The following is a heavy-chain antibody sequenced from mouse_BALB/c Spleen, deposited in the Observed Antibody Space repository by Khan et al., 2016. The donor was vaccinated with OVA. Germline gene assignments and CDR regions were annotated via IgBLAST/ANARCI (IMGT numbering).Heavy chain of an antibody. D-gene: IGHD1-2*01. V-gene: IGHV3-2*02. Sequence: EVKLEESGPGLVKPSQSLSLTCTVTGYSITSGYGWNWIRQLPGNKLEWMGYISYSGSTNYNPPFKSRTIITRDTSKNQFFLQLNSVTTEDTATYYCARTARIKYWGQGTTLTVSS. J-gene: IGHJ2*01. CDR1: GYSITSGYG. CDR3: ARTARIKY. CDR2: ISYSGST.